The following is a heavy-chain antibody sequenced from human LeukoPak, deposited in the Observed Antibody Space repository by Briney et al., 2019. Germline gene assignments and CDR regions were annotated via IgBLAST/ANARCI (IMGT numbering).Heavy chain of an antibody. V-gene: IGHV1-46*01. Sequence: GASVKISCKASGYTFTSYYMHWVRQAPGQGLEWMGIINPSGGSTSYAQKFQGRVTMTRDTSTSTVYMELSSLRSEDTAVYYCAGDRLRGYSGKNWFDPWGQGTLVTVSS. D-gene: IGHD5-18*01. CDR3: AGDRLRGYSGKNWFDP. J-gene: IGHJ5*02. CDR2: INPSGGST. CDR1: GYTFTSYY.